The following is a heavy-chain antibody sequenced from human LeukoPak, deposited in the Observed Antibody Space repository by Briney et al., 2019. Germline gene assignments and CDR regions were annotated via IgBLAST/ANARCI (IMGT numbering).Heavy chain of an antibody. CDR1: GYTFTGYY. CDR3: GRGIQSFDP. Sequence: ASVKVSRKASGYTFTGYYMHWGRQPPGQGLEWMGWINPNSGGTNYAQKFQDRVTMTRDTSMSAAYMEISRRTYDDTAVYYCGRGIQSFDPWGQGTLVTVSS. V-gene: IGHV1-2*02. CDR2: INPNSGGT. J-gene: IGHJ5*02.